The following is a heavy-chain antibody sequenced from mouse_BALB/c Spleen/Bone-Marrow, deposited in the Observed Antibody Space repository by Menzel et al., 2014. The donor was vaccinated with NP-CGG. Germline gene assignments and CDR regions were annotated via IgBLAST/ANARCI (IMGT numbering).Heavy chain of an antibody. CDR2: TNPSNGRT. D-gene: IGHD2-12*01. Sequence: VQVVESGAELVKPGASVKPSCKASGHTFTSYWLHWVKPRPGQGLEWLGETNPSNGRTNYNEKFKSKATLTVDKSSSRAYVQLSSLKAEGSAVYYCAKLTTRFAYWSQGTLVPVAA. CDR1: GHTFTSYW. CDR3: AKLTTRFAY. V-gene: IGHV1S81*02. J-gene: IGHJ3*01.